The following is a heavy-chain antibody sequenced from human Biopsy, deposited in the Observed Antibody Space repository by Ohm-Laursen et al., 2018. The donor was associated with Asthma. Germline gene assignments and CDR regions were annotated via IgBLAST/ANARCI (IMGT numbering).Heavy chain of an antibody. J-gene: IGHJ6*02. Sequence: SLRLSCSASGFTFNSYGMHWVRQAPGKGLEWVAVISYDGRNKYYGDSVKGRFTISRDNSKNTVYLQMISLRVEDTSVYYCARGAYYDFWSGYSRPIPGYYGMDVWGHGITVTVSS. CDR3: ARGAYYDFWSGYSRPIPGYYGMDV. V-gene: IGHV3-30*03. CDR1: GFTFNSYG. CDR2: ISYDGRNK. D-gene: IGHD3-3*01.